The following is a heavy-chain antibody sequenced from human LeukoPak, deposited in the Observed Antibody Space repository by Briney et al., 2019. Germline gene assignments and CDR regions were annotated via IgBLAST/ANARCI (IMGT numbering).Heavy chain of an antibody. V-gene: IGHV4-59*01. Sequence: SETLSLTCTVSGGSISSSYWSWSRQPPGKGLEWIGHIYYSGSTNYNPSLKSRVTLSVDTSKNQFSLKLISVTAADTAVYYCARGAGKYYFHGMDVWGQGTTVTVSS. J-gene: IGHJ6*02. CDR1: GGSISSSY. CDR3: ARGAGKYYFHGMDV. CDR2: IYYSGST.